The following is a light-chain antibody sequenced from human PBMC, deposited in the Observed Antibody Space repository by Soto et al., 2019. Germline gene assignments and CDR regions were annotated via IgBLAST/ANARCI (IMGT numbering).Light chain of an antibody. CDR1: QSVSSSY. J-gene: IGKJ4*01. CDR2: GTS. Sequence: EIVLTQSPGTLSLSPGETATLSCRASQSVSSSYLAWYQQKPGQAPRLLLYGTSSRATGFPARFSGSGSGTEFNLTISSLQSEDFGVYYCQQYNNWPRATFGGGTKVDIK. V-gene: IGKV3-15*01. CDR3: QQYNNWPRAT.